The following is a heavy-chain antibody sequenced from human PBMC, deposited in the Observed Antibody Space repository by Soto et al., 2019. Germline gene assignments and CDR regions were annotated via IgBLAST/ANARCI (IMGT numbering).Heavy chain of an antibody. CDR3: ARDVEQRFGYYMDV. Sequence: QLQLQESGPGLVKPSETLSLTCTVSGGSISSSSYYWGWIRQPPGKGLEWIGSIYYSGSTYYNPSLKSRVTISVDTSKNQFSLKLSSVTAADTAVYYCARDVEQRFGYYMDVWGKGTTVTVSS. J-gene: IGHJ6*03. CDR1: GGSISSSSYY. CDR2: IYYSGST. D-gene: IGHD3-16*01. V-gene: IGHV4-39*02.